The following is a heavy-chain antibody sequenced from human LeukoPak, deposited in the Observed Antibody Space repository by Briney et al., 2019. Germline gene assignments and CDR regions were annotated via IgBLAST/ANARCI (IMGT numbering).Heavy chain of an antibody. D-gene: IGHD3-10*01. V-gene: IGHV4-34*01. J-gene: IGHJ2*01. CDR3: ARLRGNRRPWYFDL. CDR1: GGSFSGYY. Sequence: MPSETLSLTCAVYGGSFSGYYWSWIRQPPGKGLEWIGEINHSGSTNYNPSLKSRVTISVDTSKNQFSLKLSSVTAADTAVYYCARLRGNRRPWYFDLWGRGTLVTVSS. CDR2: INHSGST.